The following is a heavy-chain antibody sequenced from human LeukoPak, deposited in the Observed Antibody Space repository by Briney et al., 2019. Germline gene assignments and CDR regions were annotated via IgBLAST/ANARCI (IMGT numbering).Heavy chain of an antibody. CDR2: ISWNSGSI. CDR3: VREGFYFSDF. J-gene: IGHJ4*01. Sequence: GRSLRLSCAASGFTFDDYAMHWVRHAPGKGLEWFAGISWNSGSIGYADSVKGRFTISRDNAKDSVYLQMNSLRAEDSATYYCVREGFYFSDFWGQGTLVTVSS. CDR1: GFTFDDYA. V-gene: IGHV3-9*01.